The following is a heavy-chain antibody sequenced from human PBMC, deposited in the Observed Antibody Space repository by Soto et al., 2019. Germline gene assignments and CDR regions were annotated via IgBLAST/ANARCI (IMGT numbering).Heavy chain of an antibody. V-gene: IGHV4-59*01. Sequence: ETLSLTCSVSGVSFTSYYWTWIRQAPGKGPEWIGYIHHSGISNYNPSLKSRVTMSVDTSKNQFFLKLTSVTAADTAVYYCARDLTIGGFFDPWGQGTLVTVSS. D-gene: IGHD3-10*01. J-gene: IGHJ5*02. CDR1: GVSFTSYY. CDR2: IHHSGIS. CDR3: ARDLTIGGFFDP.